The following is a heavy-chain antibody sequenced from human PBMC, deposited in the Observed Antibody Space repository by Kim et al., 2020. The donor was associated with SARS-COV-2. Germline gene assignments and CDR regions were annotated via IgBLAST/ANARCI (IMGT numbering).Heavy chain of an antibody. CDR3: ARDPTPGPGY. Sequence: NTAYADSVTGRFTISRDNSKNTLYLQMNSRRAEDTAVYYCARDPTPGPGYWGQGTLVTVSS. V-gene: IGHV3-33*01. J-gene: IGHJ4*02. CDR2: NT.